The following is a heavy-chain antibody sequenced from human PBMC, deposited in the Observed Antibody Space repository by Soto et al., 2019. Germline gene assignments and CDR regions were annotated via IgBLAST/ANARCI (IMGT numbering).Heavy chain of an antibody. CDR1: GGTFSSYA. J-gene: IGHJ6*02. CDR3: ARVRVGSITRCYDCSFDGMDV. Sequence: QVQLVQSGAEVKKPGSSVKVSCKASGGTFSSYAISWVRQAPGQGLEWMGGIIPIFGTANYAQKFQGRVTITADESTSTDYMELSRLRSEDTAVYYCARVRVGSITRCYDCSFDGMDVWGQGTTVAVSS. CDR2: IIPIFGTA. V-gene: IGHV1-69*01. D-gene: IGHD2-2*01.